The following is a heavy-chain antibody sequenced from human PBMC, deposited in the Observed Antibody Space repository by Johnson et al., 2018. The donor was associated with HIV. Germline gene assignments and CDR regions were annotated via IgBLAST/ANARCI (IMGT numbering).Heavy chain of an antibody. CDR1: GFTFSSYD. J-gene: IGHJ3*02. CDR2: IGTAGDT. V-gene: IGHV3-13*01. D-gene: IGHD1-20*01. Sequence: MLLVESGGGVVQPGRSLKLSCAASGFTFSSYDMHWVRQATGKGLEWVSAIGTAGDTYYPGSVKGRFTISRDNSKNTLYLQMNSLRAEDTAVYYCARNLMRYNWNADAFDILGQGTMVTVSS. CDR3: ARNLMRYNWNADAFDI.